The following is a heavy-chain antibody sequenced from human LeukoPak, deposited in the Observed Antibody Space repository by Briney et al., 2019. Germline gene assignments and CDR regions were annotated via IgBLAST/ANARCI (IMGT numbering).Heavy chain of an antibody. CDR1: GYTFTSYY. D-gene: IGHD4-17*01. J-gene: IGHJ4*02. CDR2: INPSGGST. V-gene: IGHV1-46*01. Sequence: GSSVKVSCKASGYTFTSYYMHWVRQAPGQGLEWMGIINPSGGSTSYAQKFQGRVTMTRDTSTSTVYMELSSLRSEDTAVYYCARDRDYGDYVQGESFDYWGQGTLVTVSS. CDR3: ARDRDYGDYVQGESFDY.